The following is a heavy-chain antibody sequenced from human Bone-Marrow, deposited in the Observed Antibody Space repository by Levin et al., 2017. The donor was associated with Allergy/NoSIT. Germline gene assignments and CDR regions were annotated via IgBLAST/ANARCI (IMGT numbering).Heavy chain of an antibody. V-gene: IGHV3-53*01. CDR1: GFTVSGYY. CDR3: ARVRFPGYHGSGSYYNEYYFDS. Sequence: ASVKVSCAASGFTVSGYYLSWVRQAPGKGLEWVSTIYDAGRTYYADSVKGRFTIPRDNSKDTLYLQMNSLRADDTGGYYCARVRFPGYHGSGSYYNEYYFDSWGQGTLVTVSS. D-gene: IGHD3-10*01. CDR2: IYDAGRT. J-gene: IGHJ4*02.